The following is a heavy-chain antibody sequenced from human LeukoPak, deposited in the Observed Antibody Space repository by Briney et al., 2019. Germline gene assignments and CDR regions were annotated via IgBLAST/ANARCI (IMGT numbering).Heavy chain of an antibody. V-gene: IGHV4-38-2*02. Sequence: SETLSLTCTVSVYSISSNYYWGWIRQPPGKGLEWIGSIYHSGTTYYNPSLKSRVTISVDTSKNQFSLKLSSVTAADTAVYYCARLKKPTYGSGRIYNWFDPWGQGTLVTVSS. D-gene: IGHD3-10*01. J-gene: IGHJ5*02. CDR2: IYHSGTT. CDR3: ARLKKPTYGSGRIYNWFDP. CDR1: VYSISSNYY.